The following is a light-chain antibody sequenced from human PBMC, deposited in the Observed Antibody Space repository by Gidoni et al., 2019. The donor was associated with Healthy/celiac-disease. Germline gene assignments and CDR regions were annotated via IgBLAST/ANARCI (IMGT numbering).Light chain of an antibody. V-gene: IGKV1-33*01. CDR3: QQYDTL. CDR1: QDISNY. Sequence: DIQMTQSPSSLSASVGDRVTITCQASQDISNYLNWYQQKPGKAPKLLIYDASNLETGVPSRFSGSGSGTDFTFTISSLQPEDIATYYCQQYDTLFXGXTKVEIK. CDR2: DAS. J-gene: IGKJ4*01.